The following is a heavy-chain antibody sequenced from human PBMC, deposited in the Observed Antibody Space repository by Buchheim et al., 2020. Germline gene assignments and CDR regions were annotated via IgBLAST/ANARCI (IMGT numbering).Heavy chain of an antibody. V-gene: IGHV3-33*01. D-gene: IGHD3-9*01. CDR3: ARTYYDILTGHYAGMDV. CDR1: GFTFSRYG. CDR2: MRYDGSNK. J-gene: IGHJ6*02. Sequence: QVQLVESGGGVVQPGRSLRLSCAASGFTFSRYGMHWVRQAPGKGLEWVALMRYDGSNKYYADSVRGRFTISRDNSKNTLYLQMSSLIAEDTAVYYCARTYYDILTGHYAGMDVWGQGTT.